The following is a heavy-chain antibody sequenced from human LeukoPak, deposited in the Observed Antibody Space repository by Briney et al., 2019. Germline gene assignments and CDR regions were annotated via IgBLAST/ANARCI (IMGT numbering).Heavy chain of an antibody. CDR3: ARRGPEVAAAFFDY. J-gene: IGHJ4*02. D-gene: IGHD6-19*01. CDR1: GGSISSGSYY. CDR2: IYTSGST. V-gene: IGHV4-61*02. Sequence: PSETLSLTCTVSGGSISSGSYYWSWIRQPAGKGLEWIGRIYTSGSTNYNPSLKSRVTISVDTSKNQFSLKLSSVTAADTAVYYCARRGPEVAAAFFDYWGQGTLVTVSS.